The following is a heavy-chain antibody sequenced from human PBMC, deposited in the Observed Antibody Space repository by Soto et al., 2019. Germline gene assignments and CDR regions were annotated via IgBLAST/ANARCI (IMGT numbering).Heavy chain of an antibody. CDR3: ARGVTMVRGVIIPWFDP. V-gene: IGHV4-30-4*01. CDR2: TYYSGST. Sequence: QVQLQESGPGLVKPSQTLSLTCTVSCGSISSGDYYWSWIRQPPGKGLEWIGCTYYSGSTYYNPSLKSRVTISVDKSKNQFSLKLSSVPAADTAVYYCARGVTMVRGVIIPWFDPWGQGTLVTVSS. CDR1: CGSISSGDYY. D-gene: IGHD3-10*01. J-gene: IGHJ5*02.